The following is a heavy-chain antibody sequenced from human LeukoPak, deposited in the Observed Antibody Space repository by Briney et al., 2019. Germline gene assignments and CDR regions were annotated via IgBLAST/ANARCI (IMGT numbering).Heavy chain of an antibody. Sequence: GGSLRLSCAASGFTFSSYAMSWVRQAPGKGLEWVSSISSSSSYIYYADSVKGRFTISRDNAKNSLYLQMNSLRADDTAVYYCARFAAGGSYYYYMDVWGKGTTVTVSS. J-gene: IGHJ6*03. CDR2: ISSSSSYI. CDR1: GFTFSSYA. CDR3: ARFAAGGSYYYYMDV. V-gene: IGHV3-21*01. D-gene: IGHD6-25*01.